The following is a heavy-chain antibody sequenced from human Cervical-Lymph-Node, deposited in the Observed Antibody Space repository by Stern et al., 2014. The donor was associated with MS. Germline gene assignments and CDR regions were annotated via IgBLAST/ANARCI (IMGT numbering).Heavy chain of an antibody. D-gene: IGHD7-27*01. Sequence: VEVKEWGPGVGKDSETLSLKCNVSGGSISSYYWSWIGKPPGKGLEWICYIYYIGSTNYNPSLNSRVTISVDTSKNQFSLKLSSVTAADTAVYYCARAPNWGNWYFDLWGRGTLVTVSS. V-gene: IGHV4-59*01. CDR2: IYYIGST. J-gene: IGHJ2*01. CDR1: GGSISSYY. CDR3: ARAPNWGNWYFDL.